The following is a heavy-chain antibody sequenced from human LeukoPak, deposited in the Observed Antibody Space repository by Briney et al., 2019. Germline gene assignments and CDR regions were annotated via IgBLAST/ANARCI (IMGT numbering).Heavy chain of an antibody. CDR3: ARRIAAAGYYWYFDL. Sequence: GESLKFSCKGSGYSFTSYWIGWVRQMPGKGLEWMGIIYPGDSDTRYSPSFQGQVTISADKSISTAYLQWSSLKASDTAMYYCARRIAAAGYYWYFDLWGRGTLVTVSS. CDR2: IYPGDSDT. CDR1: GYSFTSYW. D-gene: IGHD6-13*01. V-gene: IGHV5-51*01. J-gene: IGHJ2*01.